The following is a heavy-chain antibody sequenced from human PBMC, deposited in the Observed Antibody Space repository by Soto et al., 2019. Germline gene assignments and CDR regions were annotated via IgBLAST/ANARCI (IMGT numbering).Heavy chain of an antibody. V-gene: IGHV1-18*01. CDR1: GYTFTSYS. J-gene: IGHJ4*02. CDR3: AREGVAVTSGISGY. Sequence: AAVKVSCKASGYTFTSYSSSWVRQAPGQEREWMGWINVYNDNTKYAQKFLGRVTMTTDTFTSTAYNEQRSLSSDDTVVYYCAREGVAVTSGISGYWGQGTLVTVTS. D-gene: IGHD4-4*01. CDR2: INVYNDNT.